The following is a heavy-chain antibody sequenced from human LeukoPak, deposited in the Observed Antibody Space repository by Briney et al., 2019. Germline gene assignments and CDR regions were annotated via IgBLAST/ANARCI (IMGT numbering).Heavy chain of an antibody. J-gene: IGHJ5*02. CDR1: GGSISSHY. V-gene: IGHV4-59*11. Sequence: PSETLSLTCTVSGGSISSHYWSWIRQPPAQGLECIGYIFYTGGPNYNPSLKSRVSISVDTSKNQFSLNLTSVTAADTAVYYCARKVGGWFDPWGQGTLVTVSS. CDR3: ARKVGGWFDP. D-gene: IGHD3-10*01. CDR2: IFYTGGP.